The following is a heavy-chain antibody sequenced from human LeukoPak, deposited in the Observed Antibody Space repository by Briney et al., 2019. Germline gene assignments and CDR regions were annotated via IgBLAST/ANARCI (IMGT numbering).Heavy chain of an antibody. J-gene: IGHJ4*02. CDR3: ARGSRSSPFDY. Sequence: SETLSLTCAVYGGSFSGYYWSWIRQPPGKGLEWIGEINHSGSTNYNPSLKSRVTISVDTSKNQFSLKLSSVTAADTAVYYCARGSRSSPFDYWGQGTLVTVSS. V-gene: IGHV4-34*01. CDR2: INHSGST. CDR1: GGSFSGYY.